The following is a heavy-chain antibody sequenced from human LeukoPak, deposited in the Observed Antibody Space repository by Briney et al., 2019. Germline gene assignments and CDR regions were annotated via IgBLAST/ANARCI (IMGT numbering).Heavy chain of an antibody. D-gene: IGHD6-19*01. CDR2: IRYDESNK. J-gene: IGHJ4*02. CDR1: GFTFSSYG. Sequence: PGGSLRLSCAASGFTFSSYGMHWVRQAPGKGLEWMAFIRYDESNKYYADSVKGRFTISRDNSKNTLYLQMNSLRAEDTAVYYCATVTSSGWSGYFDYWGQGTLVTVSS. CDR3: ATVTSSGWSGYFDY. V-gene: IGHV3-30*02.